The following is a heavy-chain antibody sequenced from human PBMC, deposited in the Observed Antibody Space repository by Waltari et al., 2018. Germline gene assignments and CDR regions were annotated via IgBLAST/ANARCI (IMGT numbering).Heavy chain of an antibody. D-gene: IGHD3-16*01. CDR3: ARNLGFGGLIGPFEH. J-gene: IGHJ4*02. V-gene: IGHV4-59*12. Sequence: QVQLQESGPGLVKPSETLSLNCTVSGGPIRSSYWSWIRQSPGKGLEWIGCIHYTGSTNYNASLKGRLTISLDTSKDQFSLKLSSVTAADTAMYYCARNLGFGGLIGPFEHWGQGTLVTVSS. CDR1: GGPIRSSY. CDR2: IHYTGST.